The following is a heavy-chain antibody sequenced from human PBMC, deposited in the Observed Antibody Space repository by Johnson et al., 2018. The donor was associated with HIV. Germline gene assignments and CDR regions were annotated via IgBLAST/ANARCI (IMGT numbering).Heavy chain of an antibody. CDR1: GFTFSSYW. J-gene: IGHJ3*02. Sequence: MQLVESGGGLVQPGGSLRLSCAASGFTFSSYWMSWVRQAPGQGLEWVANIKQDGSEKYYVDSVKGRFTISRDNAKNSLYLQMNSLRAEDTAVYYCASDYYYDSRARLGAFDIWGQGTMVTVSS. V-gene: IGHV3-7*05. CDR3: ASDYYYDSRARLGAFDI. CDR2: IKQDGSEK. D-gene: IGHD3-22*01.